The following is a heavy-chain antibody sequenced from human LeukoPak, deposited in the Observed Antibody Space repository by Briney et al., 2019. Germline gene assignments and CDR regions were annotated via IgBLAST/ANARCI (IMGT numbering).Heavy chain of an antibody. J-gene: IGHJ4*02. Sequence: SETLSLTCAVYGDSFSGYYWSWIRQPPGKGLEWIAEINHRGSTHYNPSLKSRVNISADTSKSQFSLNLDSVTAADTAVYYCARGGAYSSGWTDFDYWGQGTLVTVSS. D-gene: IGHD6-19*01. CDR2: INHRGST. CDR1: GDSFSGYY. V-gene: IGHV4-34*01. CDR3: ARGGAYSSGWTDFDY.